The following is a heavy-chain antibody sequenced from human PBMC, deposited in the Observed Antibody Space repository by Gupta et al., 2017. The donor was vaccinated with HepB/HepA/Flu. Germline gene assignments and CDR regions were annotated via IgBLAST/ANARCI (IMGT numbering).Heavy chain of an antibody. CDR1: AFTFSSYW. V-gene: IGHV3-74*01. Sequence: EVQLVESGGGLVQPGGSLRLSCAASAFTFSSYWMHWVRQAPGKGLVWVSRINSDWSGTTYAGSVKGRFTISRDNARNTLYLQMNSLRDEDTAVYYCARGRGANDPVYYYGMDVWGQGTTVTVSS. J-gene: IGHJ6*02. D-gene: IGHD4/OR15-4a*01. CDR3: ARGRGANDPVYYYGMDV. CDR2: INSDWSGT.